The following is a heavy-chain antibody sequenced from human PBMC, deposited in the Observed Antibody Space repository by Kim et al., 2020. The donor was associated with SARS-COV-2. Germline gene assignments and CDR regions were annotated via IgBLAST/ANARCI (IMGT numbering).Heavy chain of an antibody. V-gene: IGHV3-13*04. J-gene: IGHJ2*01. CDR1: GFTFSSYD. D-gene: IGHD2-15*01. CDR3: ARDRRRETKLTKKVVAATPVYVSWYFDL. Sequence: GGSLRLSCAASGFTFSSYDMHWVRQATGKGLEWVSAIGTAGDTYYPGSVKGRFTISRENAKNSLYLQMNSLRAGDTAVYYCARDRRRETKLTKKVVAATPVYVSWYFDLWGRGTLVTVSS. CDR2: IGTAGDT.